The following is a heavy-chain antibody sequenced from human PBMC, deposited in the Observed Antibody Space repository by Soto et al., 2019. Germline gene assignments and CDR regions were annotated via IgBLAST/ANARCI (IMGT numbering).Heavy chain of an antibody. Sequence: GGSLRLSCAASGFTFSSYWMSWVRQAPGKGLEWVANIKQDGSEKYYVDSVKGRFTISRDNAKNSLYLQMNSLRAEDTAVYYCARDRSRAYVWGSYRPNWFDPWGQGTLGTVS. V-gene: IGHV3-7*01. CDR3: ARDRSRAYVWGSYRPNWFDP. J-gene: IGHJ5*02. CDR1: GFTFSSYW. D-gene: IGHD3-16*02. CDR2: IKQDGSEK.